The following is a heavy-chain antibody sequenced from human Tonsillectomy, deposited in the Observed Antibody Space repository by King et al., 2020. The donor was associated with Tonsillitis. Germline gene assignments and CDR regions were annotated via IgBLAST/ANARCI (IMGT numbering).Heavy chain of an antibody. Sequence: VQLVESGGGLVQPGRSLRLSCTASGFTFGDYAVSWVRQAPGEGLEWVGFIRSKAYAGTTEYAASVKGRFTIARDESKRIAYLQMNSLKTEDTGVYYCTRVELLRVFDYWGQGTLVSVSS. CDR3: TRVELLRVFDY. J-gene: IGHJ4*02. CDR1: GFTFGDYA. CDR2: IRSKAYAGTT. D-gene: IGHD1-26*01. V-gene: IGHV3-49*04.